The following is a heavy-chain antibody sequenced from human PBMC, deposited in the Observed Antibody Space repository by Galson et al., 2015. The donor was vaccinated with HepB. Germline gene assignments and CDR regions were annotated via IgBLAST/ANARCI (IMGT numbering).Heavy chain of an antibody. CDR2: ISSNGGST. V-gene: IGHV3-64D*06. CDR3: VKDYYDSSGYYYDDGMDV. J-gene: IGHJ6*02. CDR1: GFTFSSYA. Sequence: SLRLSCAASGFTFSSYAMHWVRQAPGKGLEYVSAISSNGGSTYYADSVKGRFTISRDNSKNTLYLQMSSLRAEDTAVYYCVKDYYDSSGYYYDDGMDVWGQGTTVTVSS. D-gene: IGHD3-22*01.